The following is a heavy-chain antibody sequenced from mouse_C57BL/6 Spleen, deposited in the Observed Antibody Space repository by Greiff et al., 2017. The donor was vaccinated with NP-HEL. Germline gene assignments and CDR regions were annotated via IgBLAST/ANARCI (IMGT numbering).Heavy chain of an antibody. CDR2: ISYDGSN. Sequence: EVQRVESGPGLVKPSQSLSLTCSVTGYSITSGYYWNWIRQFPGNKLEWMGYISYDGSNNYNPSLKNRISITRDTSKNQFFLKLNSVTTEDTATYYCAREGTNPGYFDYWGQGTTLTVSS. CDR1: GYSITSGYY. V-gene: IGHV3-6*01. J-gene: IGHJ2*01. CDR3: AREGTNPGYFDY. D-gene: IGHD2-14*01.